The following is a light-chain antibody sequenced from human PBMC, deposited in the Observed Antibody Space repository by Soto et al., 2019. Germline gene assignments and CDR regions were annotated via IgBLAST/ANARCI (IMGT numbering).Light chain of an antibody. V-gene: IGKV3-11*01. Sequence: EIVLTQSPATLSLSPGERATLSCRAGQSISNQLAWYQQKPGQAPRLLMYDASKRPTDIPARFSGSGSGTDFTLTISSLEPEDFAVYYCQPRYNWPLTFGGGTKVEIK. CDR2: DAS. CDR3: QPRYNWPLT. CDR1: QSISNQ. J-gene: IGKJ4*01.